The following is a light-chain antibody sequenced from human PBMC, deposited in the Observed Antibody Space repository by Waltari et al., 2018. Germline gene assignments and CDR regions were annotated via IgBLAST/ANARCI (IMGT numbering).Light chain of an antibody. CDR2: DVS. V-gene: IGLV2-14*01. J-gene: IGLJ2*01. CDR1: SNDVGGYNS. CDR3: SSQSSNDVVL. Sequence: QSALTQPASVSGSPGQSVPIFCAGTSNDVGGYNSVSWYQEYPGQAPRVIIYDVSDRPSGVSDRFSGSKSGNTASLTISGLQAEDEADYYCSSQSSNDVVLFGGGTKLTVL.